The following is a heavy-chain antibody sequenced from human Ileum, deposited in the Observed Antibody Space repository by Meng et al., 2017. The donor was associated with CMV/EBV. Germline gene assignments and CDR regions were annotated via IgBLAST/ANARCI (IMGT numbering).Heavy chain of an antibody. CDR1: GYTFTSYG. CDR3: ARAKGYCSSTSCYSGGWFDP. J-gene: IGHJ5*02. Sequence: ASVKVSCKASGYTFTSYGISWVRQAPGQGLEWMGWISAYNGNTNYAQKLQGRVTMTTDTSTSTAYMELRSLRSDDTAVYYCARAKGYCSSTSCYSGGWFDPWGQGTLVTVSS. D-gene: IGHD2-2*02. V-gene: IGHV1-18*01. CDR2: ISAYNGNT.